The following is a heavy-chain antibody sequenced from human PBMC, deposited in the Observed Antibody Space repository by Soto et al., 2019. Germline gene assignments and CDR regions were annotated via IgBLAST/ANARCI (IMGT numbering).Heavy chain of an antibody. J-gene: IGHJ4*02. CDR2: IWYDGSNK. D-gene: IGHD3-10*01. V-gene: IGHV3-33*01. Sequence: PGGSLRLSCAASGFTFSSYGMHWVRQAPGKGLEWVAVIWYDGSNKYYADSMKGRFTISRDNSKNTLYLQMNSLRAEDTAVYYCARDGVSKVRGVQERLLDYWGQGTLVTVSS. CDR1: GFTFSSYG. CDR3: ARDGVSKVRGVQERLLDY.